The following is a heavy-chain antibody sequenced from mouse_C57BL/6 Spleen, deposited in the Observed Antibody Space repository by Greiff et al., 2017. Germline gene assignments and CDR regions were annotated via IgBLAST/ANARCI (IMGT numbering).Heavy chain of an antibody. V-gene: IGHV1-59*01. J-gene: IGHJ4*01. CDR3: ARRPGLYYAMDY. Sequence: QVQLQQPGAELVRPGTSVKLSCKASGYTFTSYWMHWVKQRPGQGLEWIGVIDPSDSYTNYNQKFKGKATLTVDTSSSTAYMQLSSLTSEDSAVYYCARRPGLYYAMDYWGQGTSVTVSS. CDR2: IDPSDSYT. CDR1: GYTFTSYW.